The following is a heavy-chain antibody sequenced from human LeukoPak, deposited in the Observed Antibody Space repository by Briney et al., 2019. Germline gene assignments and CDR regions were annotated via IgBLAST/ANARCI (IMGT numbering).Heavy chain of an antibody. CDR2: INPNSGGT. CDR3: ARRNRIAAAGESNWFDP. V-gene: IGHV1-2*02. J-gene: IGHJ5*02. Sequence: ASVKVSCKASGYTFTGYYMHWVRQAPGQGLEWMGWINPNSGGTKYAQKFQGRVTMTRDTSISTAYMEVSRLRSDDTAVYYCARRNRIAAAGESNWFDPWGQGTLVTVSS. CDR1: GYTFTGYY. D-gene: IGHD6-13*01.